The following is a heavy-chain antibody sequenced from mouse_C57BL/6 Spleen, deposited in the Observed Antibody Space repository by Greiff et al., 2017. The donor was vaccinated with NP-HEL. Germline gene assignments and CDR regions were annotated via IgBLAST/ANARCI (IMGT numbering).Heavy chain of an antibody. J-gene: IGHJ4*01. V-gene: IGHV5-6*01. CDR2: ISSGGSYT. Sequence: EVQLVESGGDLVKPGGSLKLSCAASGFTFSSYGMSWVRQTPDKRLEWVATISSGGSYTYYPDSVKGRFTISRDNAKNTLYLQMSSLKSEDTAMYYCAIYDGYSYAMDYWGQGTSVTVSS. CDR3: AIYDGYSYAMDY. D-gene: IGHD2-3*01. CDR1: GFTFSSYG.